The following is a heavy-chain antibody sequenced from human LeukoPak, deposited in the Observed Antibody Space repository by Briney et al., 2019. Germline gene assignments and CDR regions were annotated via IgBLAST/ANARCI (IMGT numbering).Heavy chain of an antibody. CDR3: ARDRYDYVWGSYRPLDY. J-gene: IGHJ4*02. CDR2: INTNTGNP. V-gene: IGHV7-4-1*02. D-gene: IGHD3-16*02. CDR1: GYTFTSYA. Sequence: ASVKVSCKASGYTFTSYAMNWVRQAPGQGLEWMGWINTNTGNPTYAQGFTRRFVFSLDTSVSTAYLQISSLKAEDTAVYYCARDRYDYVWGSYRPLDYWGQGTLVTASS.